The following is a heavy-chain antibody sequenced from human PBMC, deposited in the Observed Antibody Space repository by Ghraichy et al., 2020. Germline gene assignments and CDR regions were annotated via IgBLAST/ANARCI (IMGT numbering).Heavy chain of an antibody. Sequence: ETLSLTCVGSGFALSSYSMNWVRQAPGKGLEWVSYITSSSRFISYADSVKGRFTVSRDNAQNSLYLQMQSLRDDDTAVYYCARGSTVVRFYYYDGMDVWGQGTTVTVSS. CDR3: ARGSTVVRFYYYDGMDV. J-gene: IGHJ6*02. CDR1: GFALSSYS. D-gene: IGHD4-23*01. CDR2: ITSSSRFI. V-gene: IGHV3-48*02.